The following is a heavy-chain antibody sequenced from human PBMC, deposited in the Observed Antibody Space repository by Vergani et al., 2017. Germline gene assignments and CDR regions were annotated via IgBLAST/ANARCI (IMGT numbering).Heavy chain of an antibody. V-gene: IGHV3-30*02. CDR1: GFTFTNYG. CDR3: ARDRRYYGSGSYYNADYYYGMDV. J-gene: IGHJ6*02. D-gene: IGHD3-10*01. Sequence: QVQLVESGGGVVQPGGSLRLSCAASGFTFTNYGMHWVRQAPGKGLEWVAFTRYDGIVEYYGDSVRGRFTISRDNSKNTLYLQMNRLRAEDTAVYYCARDRRYYGSGSYYNADYYYGMDVWGQ. CDR2: TRYDGIVE.